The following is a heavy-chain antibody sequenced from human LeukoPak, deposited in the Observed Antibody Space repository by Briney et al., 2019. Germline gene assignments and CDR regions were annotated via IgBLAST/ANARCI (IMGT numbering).Heavy chain of an antibody. D-gene: IGHD1-14*01. CDR1: GYNFNDFG. J-gene: IGHJ5*02. CDR2: ISALTGDT. V-gene: IGHV1-18*01. Sequence: ASGKVSCRASGYNFNDFGVTWVRQARGKGLEWMGWISALTGDTNYAQKFQGRLTMTTDTSTDTAYMEMRSLRSDDTAVYYCAREATGRAFDPWGQGTLVVVSS. CDR3: AREATGRAFDP.